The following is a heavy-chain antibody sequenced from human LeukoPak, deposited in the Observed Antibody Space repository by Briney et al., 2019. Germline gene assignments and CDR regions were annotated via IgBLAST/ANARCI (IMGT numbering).Heavy chain of an antibody. D-gene: IGHD4-17*01. Sequence: GGSLRFSCAASGVIFNNFAFHWVRQAPGKGLEWVAAISYDGSNKYYADSVRGRLTISRDNSKNTLYLQMNSLRAEDTAVYYCARAGRADGDYHYFEYWGQGTLVTVSS. CDR2: ISYDGSNK. J-gene: IGHJ4*02. CDR1: GVIFNNFA. V-gene: IGHV3-30-3*01. CDR3: ARAGRADGDYHYFEY.